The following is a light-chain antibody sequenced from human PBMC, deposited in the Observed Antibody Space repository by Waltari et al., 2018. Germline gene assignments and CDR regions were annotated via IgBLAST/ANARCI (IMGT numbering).Light chain of an antibody. CDR2: VND. V-gene: IGLV1-40*01. Sequence: QSVLTQPPSLSGAPGQRVTISCAGNSSNIGAGFDVHWYQQFPGSAPRLLISVNDIRPSGFPDRFSASKSGTSASLAVSGLQAQDEADYYCQSYDISLSAYVFGGGTKLTVL. CDR1: SSNIGAGFD. J-gene: IGLJ3*02. CDR3: QSYDISLSAYV.